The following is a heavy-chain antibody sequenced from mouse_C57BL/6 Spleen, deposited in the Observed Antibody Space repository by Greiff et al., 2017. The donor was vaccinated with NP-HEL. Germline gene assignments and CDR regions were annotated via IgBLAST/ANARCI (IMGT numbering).Heavy chain of an antibody. CDR1: GFTFSSYA. CDR2: ISSGGDYI. J-gene: IGHJ4*01. CDR3: TRVGRDYAMDY. Sequence: EVKLQESGEGLVKPGGSLKLSCAASGFTFSSYAMSWVRQTPKKRLEWVAYISSGGDYIYYADTVKGRFTISRDNARNTLYLQMSSLKSEDTAMYYCTRVGRDYAMDYWGQGTSVTVSS. V-gene: IGHV5-9-1*02.